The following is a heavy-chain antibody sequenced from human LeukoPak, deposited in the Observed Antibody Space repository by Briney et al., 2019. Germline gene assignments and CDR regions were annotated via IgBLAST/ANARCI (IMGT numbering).Heavy chain of an antibody. J-gene: IGHJ4*02. CDR3: ARETGGPFEYFDY. V-gene: IGHV1-2*06. CDR2: INPSSGGT. D-gene: IGHD7-27*01. CDR1: GYTFTGYY. Sequence: VASVKVSCKASGYTFTGYYMHWVRQAPGQGLEWMGRINPSSGGTNYAQKFQGRVTMTRDTSITTAYMGLSSLRSDDTAVYYCARETGGPFEYFDYWGQGTLVTVSS.